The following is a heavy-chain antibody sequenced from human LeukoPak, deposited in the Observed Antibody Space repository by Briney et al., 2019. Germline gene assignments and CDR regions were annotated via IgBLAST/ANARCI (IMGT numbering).Heavy chain of an antibody. Sequence: PGGSLRLSCVASGFTFGKYWMSWVRQAPGKGLERVANIKLDGSEKNYADSVKGRFTISRDNTKNSLYLQMNSLRVEDTAVFYCARDQYDTWSRRGNFDSWGQGTLVIVSS. CDR1: GFTFGKYW. V-gene: IGHV3-7*03. CDR2: IKLDGSEK. D-gene: IGHD3-3*01. J-gene: IGHJ4*02. CDR3: ARDQYDTWSRRGNFDS.